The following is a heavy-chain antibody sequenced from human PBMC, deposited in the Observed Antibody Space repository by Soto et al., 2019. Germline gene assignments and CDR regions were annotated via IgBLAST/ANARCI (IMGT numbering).Heavy chain of an antibody. CDR1: GYSFTSYW. Sequence: GASLKISCKGSGYSFTSYWIGWVRQMPGKGLEWMGIIYPGDSDTRYSPSFQGQVTISADKSISTAYLQWSSLKASDTAMYYCARPQAWNYDYYYYGMDVWGQGTTVTVSS. J-gene: IGHJ6*02. CDR3: ARPQAWNYDYYYYGMDV. D-gene: IGHD1-7*01. V-gene: IGHV5-51*01. CDR2: IYPGDSDT.